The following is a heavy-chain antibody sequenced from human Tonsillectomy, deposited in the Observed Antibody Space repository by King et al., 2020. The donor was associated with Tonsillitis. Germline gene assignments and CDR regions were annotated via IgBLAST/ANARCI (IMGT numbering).Heavy chain of an antibody. J-gene: IGHJ4*02. V-gene: IGHV3-23*03. CDR3: AKDLPAYCGGDCYSHGFDY. CDR1: RFTFSSYA. D-gene: IGHD2-21*02. CDR2: IYSAGRST. Sequence: VQLVESGGGLVQPGGSLRLSCAASRFTFSSYAMSWVRQPPGEGLEWVSVIYSAGRSTFYADSVKGRFTISRENFKNTLYLEMNSLRAEDTAVYYCAKDLPAYCGGDCYSHGFDYWGQGTLVTVSS.